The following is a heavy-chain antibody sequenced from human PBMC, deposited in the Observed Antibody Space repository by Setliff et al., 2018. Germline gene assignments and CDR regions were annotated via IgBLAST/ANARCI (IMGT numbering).Heavy chain of an antibody. D-gene: IGHD1-1*01. CDR3: ASRTTGPGGWFDY. CDR1: GGSISSGNYY. J-gene: IGHJ5*01. CDR2: IQTSGAT. V-gene: IGHV4-61*09. Sequence: LSLTCTVSGGSISSGNYYWSWIRQPAGKGLEWIGHIQTSGATNYNPSLKSRVTISVDTSKNQFSLKMSSMTAADTAVYYCASRTTGPGGWFDYWGQGALVTVSS.